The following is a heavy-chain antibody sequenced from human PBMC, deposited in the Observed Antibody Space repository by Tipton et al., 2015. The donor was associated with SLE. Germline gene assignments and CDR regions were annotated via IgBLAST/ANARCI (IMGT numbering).Heavy chain of an antibody. CDR1: GFTFSSYG. V-gene: IGHV3-30*02. D-gene: IGHD6-13*01. Sequence: GSLRLSCAASGFTFSSYGMHWVRQAPGKGLEWVAFIRYDGSNKYYADSVKGRFAISRDNSKNTLYLQMNSLRAEDTAVYYSAQWGGSSSDYYYGMDVWGQGTTVTVSS. CDR2: IRYDGSNK. CDR3: AQWGGSSSDYYYGMDV. J-gene: IGHJ6*02.